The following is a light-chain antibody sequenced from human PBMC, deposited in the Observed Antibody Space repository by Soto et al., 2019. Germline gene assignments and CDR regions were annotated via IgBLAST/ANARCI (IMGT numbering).Light chain of an antibody. V-gene: IGLV2-14*01. CDR3: NSYTSSTAYV. CDR1: SSDVGRYNY. CDR2: EVS. Sequence: QSVLTQPASVSGSPGQSITISCTGASSDVGRYNYVSWYQLHPGKAPKLIIYEVSNRPSGVSNRSSDSKSGNTASLTISGLRAEDEADYYCNSYTSSTAYVFGTGTKVTVL. J-gene: IGLJ1*01.